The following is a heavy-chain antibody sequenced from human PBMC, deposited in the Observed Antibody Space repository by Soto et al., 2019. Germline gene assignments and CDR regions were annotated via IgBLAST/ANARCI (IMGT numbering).Heavy chain of an antibody. Sequence: GGSLRLSCAASGFTFSSYSMNWVRQAPGKGLEWVSSISSSSSYIYYAGSVKGRFTISRDNAKNSLYLQMNSLRAEDTAVYYCARDEAVGILTGPYYMDVWGKGTTVTVSS. CDR3: ARDEAVGILTGPYYMDV. J-gene: IGHJ6*03. V-gene: IGHV3-21*01. CDR1: GFTFSSYS. CDR2: ISSSSSYI. D-gene: IGHD3-9*01.